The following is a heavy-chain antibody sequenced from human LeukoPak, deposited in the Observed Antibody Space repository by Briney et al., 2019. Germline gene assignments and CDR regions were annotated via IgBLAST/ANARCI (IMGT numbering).Heavy chain of an antibody. CDR3: AKDHYYGSGSYYNDNYMDV. J-gene: IGHJ6*03. CDR1: GFTFSSYA. D-gene: IGHD3-10*01. CDR2: ISGSGGST. V-gene: IGHV3-23*01. Sequence: GGSLRLSCAASGFTFSSYAMSWVRQAPGKGLEWVSAISGSGGSTYDADSVKGRFTISRDNSKNTLYLQMNSLRVEDTAVYYCAKDHYYGSGSYYNDNYMDVWGKGTTVTISS.